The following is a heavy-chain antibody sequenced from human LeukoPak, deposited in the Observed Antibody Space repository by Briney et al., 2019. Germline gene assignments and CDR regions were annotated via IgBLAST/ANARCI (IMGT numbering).Heavy chain of an antibody. D-gene: IGHD2-15*01. V-gene: IGHV4-39*01. CDR1: GGSISSSSYY. J-gene: IGHJ4*02. CDR2: MYYSGNT. CDR3: ARVGCSGGSCHVDY. Sequence: SETLSLTCTVSGGSISSSSYYWAWLRQPPGKGLESIGSMYYSGNTFYNPSLKSRVTISVDTSKNQFSLQLSSVTAADTAVYYCARVGCSGGSCHVDYWGQGTLVTVSS.